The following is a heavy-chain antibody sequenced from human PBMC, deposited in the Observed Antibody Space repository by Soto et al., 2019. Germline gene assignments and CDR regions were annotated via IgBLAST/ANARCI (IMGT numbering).Heavy chain of an antibody. CDR2: IPYDGSNK. J-gene: IGHJ4*02. CDR3: AKDIVRYTYGACDY. D-gene: IGHD5-18*01. Sequence: GGSLRLSCAASGFTFNTYGMYWVRQAPGKGLEWVAAIPYDGSNKYHADSVKGRFTISRDNSKNTLYLQMNCLRVEDTAVYYCAKDIVRYTYGACDYWGQGALVTVS. CDR1: GFTFNTYG. V-gene: IGHV3-30*18.